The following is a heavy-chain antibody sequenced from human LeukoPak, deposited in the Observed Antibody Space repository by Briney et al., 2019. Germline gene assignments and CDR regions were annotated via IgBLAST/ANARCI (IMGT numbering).Heavy chain of an antibody. CDR1: GYTFITYG. D-gene: IGHD2-2*02. CDR2: ISAYNGNT. J-gene: IGHJ4*02. CDR3: ARDPSAIGILGYCSSTSCYIDY. V-gene: IGHV1-18*01. Sequence: ASVKVSCKASGYTFITYGISWVRQAPGQGLEWMGWISAYNGNTNYAQKLQGRVTMTTDTSTSTAYMELRSLRSDDTAVYYCARDPSAIGILGYCSSTSCYIDYWGQGTLVTVSS.